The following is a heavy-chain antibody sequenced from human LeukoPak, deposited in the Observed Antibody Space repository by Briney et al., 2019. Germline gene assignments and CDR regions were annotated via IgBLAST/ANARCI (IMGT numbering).Heavy chain of an antibody. Sequence: GGSLRLSCAASGFTFSSHWMTWVRQAPGKGLEWVANIKEDGTRKNYVDSVKGRFTISRDNAKNSLYLQMNSLRAEDTAVYYCASPQPIYDSSGYYTLGPSLVNYGMDVWGQGTTVTVSS. D-gene: IGHD3-22*01. CDR1: GFTFSSHW. CDR2: IKEDGTRK. CDR3: ASPQPIYDSSGYYTLGPSLVNYGMDV. V-gene: IGHV3-7*01. J-gene: IGHJ6*02.